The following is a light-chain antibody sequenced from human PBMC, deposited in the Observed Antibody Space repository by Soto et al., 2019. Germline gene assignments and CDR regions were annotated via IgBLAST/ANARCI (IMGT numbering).Light chain of an antibody. CDR3: LQDYNYWT. J-gene: IGKJ1*01. V-gene: IGKV1-6*01. Sequence: IRRTQSPSPLSSVVGDRVTITCRASQGIRNDLGWYQQKPGKAPKLLIYAASSLQSGVPSRFSGSGSGTDFTLTISSLQPEDFATYYCLQDYNYWTFGQGTKVDI. CDR2: AAS. CDR1: QGIRND.